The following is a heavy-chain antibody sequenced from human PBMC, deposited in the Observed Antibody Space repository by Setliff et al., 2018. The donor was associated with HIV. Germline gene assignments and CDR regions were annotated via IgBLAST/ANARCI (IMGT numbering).Heavy chain of an antibody. CDR1: GGPINSYY. CDR2: IGYNGDT. J-gene: IGHJ6*02. CDR3: ARHSGGSSYNFWSGDYYYYGMDV. V-gene: IGHV4-59*08. Sequence: SETLSLTCTVSGGPINSYYWNWIRQSPGKGLEWIGYIGYNGDTSYNPSLNSRVTLSVGRSKNQFSLKLSSVTAADTAVYYCARHSGGSSYNFWSGDYYYYGMDVRGQGTTVTVSS. D-gene: IGHD3-3*01.